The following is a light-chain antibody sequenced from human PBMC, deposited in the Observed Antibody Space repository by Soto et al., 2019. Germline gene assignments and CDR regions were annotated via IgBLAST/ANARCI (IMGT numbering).Light chain of an antibody. CDR3: QQRSTT. CDR2: DAS. Sequence: EIVLTQSPATLSLSPGERATLSCRASESVHSYLAWYQQKPGQAPRLLIFDASKRATGIPARFSGGGSGTDFTLTISSLEPEDFAIYYCQQRSTTFGQGTRLEXK. J-gene: IGKJ5*01. V-gene: IGKV3-11*01. CDR1: ESVHSY.